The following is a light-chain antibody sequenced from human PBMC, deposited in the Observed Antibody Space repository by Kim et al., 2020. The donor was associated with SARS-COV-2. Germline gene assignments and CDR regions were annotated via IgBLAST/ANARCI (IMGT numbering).Light chain of an antibody. V-gene: IGKV1-39*01. J-gene: IGKJ5*01. Sequence: DIQMTHSPLSLSASVGDRVTITCRESQRIRTYVNWYQKKTGEAAKQLIYAASNLQSGVPSKFTGSGSGTEFTLTISNLQPEDFATYYCKRSADLSPVTFGQGTQLAIQ. CDR1: QRIRTY. CDR3: KRSADLSPVT. CDR2: AAS.